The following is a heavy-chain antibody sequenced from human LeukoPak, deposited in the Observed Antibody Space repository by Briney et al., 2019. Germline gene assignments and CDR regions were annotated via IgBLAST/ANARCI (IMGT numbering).Heavy chain of an antibody. J-gene: IGHJ3*02. CDR1: GGSISSGGYY. V-gene: IGHV4-31*03. CDR3: AGRRGRPHAFDI. CDR2: IYNSRST. D-gene: IGHD1-26*01. Sequence: PSQTLSLTCTVYGGSISSGGYYWSWLRQHPGKGLKWIGYIYNSRSTYYNPSLKSRVTISVDTSKNQFSLKLSSVSAADTAVYYCAGRRGRPHAFDIWGQGTVVTVSS.